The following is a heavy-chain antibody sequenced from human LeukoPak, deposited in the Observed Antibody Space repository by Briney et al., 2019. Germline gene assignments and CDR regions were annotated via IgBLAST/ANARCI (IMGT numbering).Heavy chain of an antibody. CDR3: ARDKGGSPWNYYYYYMDV. CDR1: GGSISSSSYY. V-gene: IGHV4-39*07. Sequence: PSETLSLTCTVPGGSISSSSYYWGWIRQPPGKRLEWIGSIYYSGSTYYNPSLKSRVTISVDTSKNQFSLKLSSVTAADTAVYYCARDKGGSPWNYYYYYMDVWGKGTTVTVSS. CDR2: IYYSGST. D-gene: IGHD1-26*01. J-gene: IGHJ6*03.